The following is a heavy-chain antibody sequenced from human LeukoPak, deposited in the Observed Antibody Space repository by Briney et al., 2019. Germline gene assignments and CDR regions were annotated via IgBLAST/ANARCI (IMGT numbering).Heavy chain of an antibody. J-gene: IGHJ4*02. Sequence: GGSLRLSCAASGFTFSSYSMNWVRQAPGKGLEWVSSISSSSSYIYYADSVKGRFTISRDNSKNTLYLQMNSLRAEDTAVYYCAKYSTSGSLIPRFDYWGQGTLVTVSS. CDR3: AKYSTSGSLIPRFDY. CDR1: GFTFSSYS. D-gene: IGHD1-26*01. CDR2: ISSSSSYI. V-gene: IGHV3-21*04.